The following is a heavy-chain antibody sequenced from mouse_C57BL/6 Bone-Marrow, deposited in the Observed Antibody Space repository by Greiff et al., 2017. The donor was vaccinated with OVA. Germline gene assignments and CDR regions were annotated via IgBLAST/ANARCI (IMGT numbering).Heavy chain of an antibody. CDR2: IWSGGST. Sequence: QVQLKESGPGLVQPSQSLSITCTVSGFSLTSYGVHWVRQSPGKGLEWLGVIWSGGSTDYNAAFISRLSISKDNSKSQVFFKMNSLQADDTAIYYCARNWGARRHYYAMDYWGQGTSVTVSS. CDR1: GFSLTSYG. J-gene: IGHJ4*01. CDR3: ARNWGARRHYYAMDY. V-gene: IGHV2-2*01.